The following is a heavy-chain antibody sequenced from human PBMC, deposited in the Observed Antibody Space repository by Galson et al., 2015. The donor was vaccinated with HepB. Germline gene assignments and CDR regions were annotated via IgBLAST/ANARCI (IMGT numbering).Heavy chain of an antibody. CDR2: FDPEDGET. V-gene: IGHV1-24*01. J-gene: IGHJ3*02. CDR1: GYTLTELS. Sequence: SVKVSCKVSGYTLTELSMHWVRQAPGKGLEWMGGFDPEDGETIYAQKFQGRVTMTEDTSTDTAYMELSSLRSEDTAVYYCATLGYCSGGSCYGGRIGAFDIWGQGTMVTVSS. CDR3: ATLGYCSGGSCYGGRIGAFDI. D-gene: IGHD2-15*01.